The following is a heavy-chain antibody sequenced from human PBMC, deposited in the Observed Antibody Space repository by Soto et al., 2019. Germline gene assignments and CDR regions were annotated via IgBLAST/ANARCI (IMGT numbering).Heavy chain of an antibody. CDR2: IYPGDSDT. V-gene: IGHV5-51*01. D-gene: IGHD6-13*01. Sequence: PRESLKISCKGSRYSFTTYWIGWVRQMPGKGLEWMGIIYPGDSDTRYSPSFQGQVNISADKSINTAYLQWSSLKASDTAMYYCARHLSVSRVAASLIWGQGTMVTVS. CDR1: RYSFTTYW. CDR3: ARHLSVSRVAASLI. J-gene: IGHJ3*02.